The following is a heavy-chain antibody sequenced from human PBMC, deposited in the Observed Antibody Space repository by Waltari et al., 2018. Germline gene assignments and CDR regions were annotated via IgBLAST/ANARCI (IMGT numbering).Heavy chain of an antibody. CDR3: ARAPRYRGASDV. Sequence: QVQLQESGPGLVKPSENLSLTCTVSGGSISSYYWSWLRQPPGKGLEWIGYIYYSGSTNYNPSLKSRVTISVDTSKNQFSLKLSSVTAADTAVYYCARAPRYRGASDVWGKGTTVTVSS. CDR2: IYYSGST. D-gene: IGHD2-15*01. J-gene: IGHJ6*04. CDR1: GGSISSYY. V-gene: IGHV4-59*01.